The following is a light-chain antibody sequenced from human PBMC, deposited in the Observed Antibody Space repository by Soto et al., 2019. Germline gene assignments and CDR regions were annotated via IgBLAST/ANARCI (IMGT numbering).Light chain of an antibody. V-gene: IGKV1-27*01. Sequence: DIQMTQSPSSLSASVGDRVTITCRASQGISNYLAWYQQIPGKVPKLLISAASTLQSGVPSRFSGSGSGTDFTLTISSLQPEDGATYYCQQYTNVTAFGGGTKVEIK. J-gene: IGKJ4*01. CDR1: QGISNY. CDR3: QQYTNVTA. CDR2: AAS.